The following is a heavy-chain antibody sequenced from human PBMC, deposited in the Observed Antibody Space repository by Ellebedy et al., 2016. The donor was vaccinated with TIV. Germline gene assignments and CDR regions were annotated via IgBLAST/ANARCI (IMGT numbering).Heavy chain of an antibody. Sequence: SGPTLVKPTETLTLTCTFSGFSLSTSGVGVGWIRQPPGKALEWLALIYWNDDKRYSPSLKSRLTISKDTSKSQVVLTMTNMDPVDTATYYCARTRYSSSWYGYYFDYWGQGTLVTVSS. D-gene: IGHD6-13*01. CDR2: IYWNDDK. CDR3: ARTRYSSSWYGYYFDY. V-gene: IGHV2-5*01. J-gene: IGHJ4*02. CDR1: GFSLSTSGVG.